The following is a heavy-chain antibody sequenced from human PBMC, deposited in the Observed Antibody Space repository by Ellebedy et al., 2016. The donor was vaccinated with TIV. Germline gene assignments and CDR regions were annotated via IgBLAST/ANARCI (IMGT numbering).Heavy chain of an antibody. CDR2: IKSKTDGGTT. J-gene: IGHJ4*02. V-gene: IGHV3-15*01. Sequence: GESLKISCAASGFTFSSYAMHWVRQAPGKGLEWVGRIKSKTDGGTTDYAAPVKGRFTISRDDSKNTLYLQMNSLKTEDTAVYYCTTDSTGTREYLLGYWGQGTLVTVSS. CDR3: TTDSTGTREYLLGY. CDR1: GFTFSSYA. D-gene: IGHD1-7*01.